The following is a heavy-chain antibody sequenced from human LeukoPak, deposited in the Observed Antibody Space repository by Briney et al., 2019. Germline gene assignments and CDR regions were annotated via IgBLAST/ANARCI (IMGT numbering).Heavy chain of an antibody. V-gene: IGHV4-34*01. CDR3: ARGLGYCSSTNCSFDY. CDR1: GGSFSGYY. D-gene: IGHD2-2*01. Sequence: SETLSLTCAVYGGSFSGYYWSWIRRPPGKGLEWIGEINHSGNTNYNPSLKSRVTISVDTSKNQFSLQLSSVTAADTAVYYCARGLGYCSSTNCSFDYWGQGTLVTVSS. CDR2: INHSGNT. J-gene: IGHJ4*02.